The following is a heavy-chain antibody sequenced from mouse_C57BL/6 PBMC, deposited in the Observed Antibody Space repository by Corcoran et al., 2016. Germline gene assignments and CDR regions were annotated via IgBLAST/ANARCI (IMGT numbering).Heavy chain of an antibody. CDR3: ARNGDYGSSSWYFDV. V-gene: IGHV1-75*01. CDR2: IFPGSGST. CDR1: GYTFTDYY. D-gene: IGHD1-1*01. Sequence: QVQLQQSGPELVKPGASVKISCKASGYTFTDYYINWVKQRPGQGLEWIGWIFPGSGSTYYNEKFKGKATLTVDKSSSTAYMLLSSLTSEDSAVYFCARNGDYGSSSWYFDVWGTGTTVTVSS. J-gene: IGHJ1*03.